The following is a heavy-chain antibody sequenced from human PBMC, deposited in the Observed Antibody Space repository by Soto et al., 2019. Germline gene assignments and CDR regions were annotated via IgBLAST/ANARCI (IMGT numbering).Heavy chain of an antibody. CDR2: IIPIFGTA. D-gene: IGHD3-22*01. V-gene: IGHV1-69*13. CDR3: ACGYSSYYYYYGMDV. J-gene: IGHJ6*02. CDR1: GGTFSSYA. Sequence: GASVKVSCKASGGTFSSYAISWVRQAPGQGLEWMGGIIPIFGTANYAQKFQGRVTITADESTSTAHMELSSLRSEDTAVYYCACGYSSYYYYYGMDVWGQGTTVTVSS.